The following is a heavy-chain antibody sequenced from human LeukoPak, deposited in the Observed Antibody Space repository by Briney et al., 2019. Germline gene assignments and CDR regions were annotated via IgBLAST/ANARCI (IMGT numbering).Heavy chain of an antibody. V-gene: IGHV3-53*01. D-gene: IGHD4/OR15-4a*01. CDR3: ARRAGAYSHPYDY. J-gene: IGHJ4*02. Sequence: GGSLRLSCTVSGSTVSSNSMSWVRQAPGKGLGWVSFIYSDNTHYSDSVKGRFTISRDNSKNTLYLQMNSLRAEDTAVYYCARRAGAYSHPYDYWGQGTLATVSS. CDR1: GSTVSSNS. CDR2: IYSDNT.